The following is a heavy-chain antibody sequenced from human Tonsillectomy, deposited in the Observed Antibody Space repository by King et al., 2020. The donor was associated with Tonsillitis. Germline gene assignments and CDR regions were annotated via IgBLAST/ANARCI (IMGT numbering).Heavy chain of an antibody. D-gene: IGHD4-17*01. CDR1: GFTLSSYR. CDR2: ISSSGNAI. CDR3: ARVPEVYPVTVRLEGIFAP. J-gene: IGHJ5*02. Sequence: VQLVQSGGGLVQPEGSLRLSCVASGFTLSSYRMNWVRQAPGKGLEWVSYISSSGNAIYYADSVKGRFTISRDNAKNSLYLQMNSLRAEDTAVYYCARVPEVYPVTVRLEGIFAPWGEETRVTASS. V-gene: IGHV3-48*01.